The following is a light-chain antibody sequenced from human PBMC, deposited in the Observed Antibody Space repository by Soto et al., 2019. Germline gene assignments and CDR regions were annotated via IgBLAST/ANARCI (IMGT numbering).Light chain of an antibody. CDR1: SSDVGGYNY. J-gene: IGLJ2*01. CDR3: SSYTSSSTLVV. V-gene: IGLV2-14*01. CDR2: DVS. Sequence: QSALTQPASVSGSPGQSITISCTGTSSDVGGYNYVSWDQQHPGKAPKLMIYDVSNRPSGVSNRCSGSKSGNTASQTISGLQAEDEADYYCSSYTSSSTLVVFGGGTKFTVL.